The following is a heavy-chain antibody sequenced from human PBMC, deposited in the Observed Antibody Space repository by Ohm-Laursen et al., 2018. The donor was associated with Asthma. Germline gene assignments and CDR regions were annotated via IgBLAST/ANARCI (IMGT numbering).Heavy chain of an antibody. CDR2: ISGSGGST. J-gene: IGHJ4*02. Sequence: GSLRLSCAASGFTFSSYAMSWVRQAPGKGLEWVSAISGSGGSTYYADSVKGRFSISRDNSKNTLSLQMNSLRVEDTAVYYCARNYYDHWSGSYTPVAYWGQGTLVTVSS. D-gene: IGHD3-3*01. CDR3: ARNYYDHWSGSYTPVAY. V-gene: IGHV3-23*01. CDR1: GFTFSSYA.